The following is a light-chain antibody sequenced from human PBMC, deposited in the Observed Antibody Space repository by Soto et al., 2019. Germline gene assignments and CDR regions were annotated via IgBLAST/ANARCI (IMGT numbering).Light chain of an antibody. J-gene: IGKJ1*01. CDR1: QGSNSY. CDR3: QQLHNYPRR. CDR2: TAS. Sequence: DIQLTQSPSSLSASVGDRVTITCRASQGSNSYLAWYQQKPGEDPNLLMYTASSSQSGVPSRFSGSGSGTEVTLTIISLQPEDVSTSYCQQLHNYPRRFGHGTKVDIK. V-gene: IGKV1-9*01.